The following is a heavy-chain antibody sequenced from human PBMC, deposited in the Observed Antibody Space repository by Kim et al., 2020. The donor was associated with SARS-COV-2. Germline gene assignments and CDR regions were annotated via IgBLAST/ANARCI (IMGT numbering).Heavy chain of an antibody. V-gene: IGHV1-3*04. J-gene: IGHJ4*02. CDR3: ARGGPFSGSGSPFDY. D-gene: IGHD3-10*01. CDR2: INIGDGNT. CDR1: GYTFSKNG. Sequence: ASVKVSYKASGYTFSKNGIDWVRQAPGQRLEWMGWINIGDGNTEYSEKFYDRLTITRDTSASASYLELSRLTSEDSGVYYCARGGPFSGSGSPFDYWGQGTLVIVSS.